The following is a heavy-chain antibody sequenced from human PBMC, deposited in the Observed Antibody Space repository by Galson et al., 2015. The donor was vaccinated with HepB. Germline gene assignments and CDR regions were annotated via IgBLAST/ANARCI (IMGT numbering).Heavy chain of an antibody. CDR2: IYSGGST. CDR1: GFTVSSNY. CDR3: ASRVELVGAIIDY. Sequence: SLRLSCAASGFTVSSNYMSWVRQAPGKGLEWVSVIYSGGSTYYADSVKGRFTISRDNSKNTLYLQMNSLRAEDTAVYYCASRVELVGAIIDYWGQGTLVTVSS. J-gene: IGHJ4*02. D-gene: IGHD1-26*01. V-gene: IGHV3-53*01.